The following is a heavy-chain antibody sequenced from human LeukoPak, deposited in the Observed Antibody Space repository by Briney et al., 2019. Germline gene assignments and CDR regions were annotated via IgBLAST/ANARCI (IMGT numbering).Heavy chain of an antibody. D-gene: IGHD3-10*01. J-gene: IGHJ5*02. CDR3: ARGPVTMVRGVIISGWFDP. CDR1: GGTFSSYA. CDR2: IIAMFGTA. V-gene: IGHV1-69*06. Sequence: ASVKVSCKASGGTFSSYAISWVRQAPGQGLEWMGGIIAMFGTANYAQKFQGRVTITADKSSSTAYMELNRLRFDDTAVYYCARGPVTMVRGVIISGWFDPWGQGTLVTVSS.